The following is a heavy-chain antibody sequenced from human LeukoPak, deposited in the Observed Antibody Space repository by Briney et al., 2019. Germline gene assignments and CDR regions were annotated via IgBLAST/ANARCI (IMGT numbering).Heavy chain of an antibody. CDR3: AKDHLRGQWLVAVGMDV. D-gene: IGHD6-19*01. Sequence: GGSLRLSCAASGFTFHGFAMHWVRQAPGKGLEWVSYISVSSSTTYYADSVKGRFTISRDNSKNTLYLQMNSLRAEDTAVYYCAKDHLRGQWLVAVGMDVWGQGTTVTVSS. J-gene: IGHJ6*02. V-gene: IGHV3-23*01. CDR1: GFTFHGFA. CDR2: ISVSSSTT.